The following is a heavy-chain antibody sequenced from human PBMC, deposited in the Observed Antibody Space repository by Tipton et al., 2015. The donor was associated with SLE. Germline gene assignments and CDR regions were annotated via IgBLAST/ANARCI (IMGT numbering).Heavy chain of an antibody. Sequence: TLSLTCAVSGYSITRGYYWGWIRQSPGKGLEWIGTIDHSGTYYNPSLKRRVTISVDTSKNQFSLKLSSVTAADTAVYYCARAGAGYYYYYYMDVWGKGTTVTVSS. V-gene: IGHV4-38-2*01. J-gene: IGHJ6*03. CDR1: GYSITRGYY. CDR3: ARAGAGYYYYYYMDV. CDR2: IDHSGT.